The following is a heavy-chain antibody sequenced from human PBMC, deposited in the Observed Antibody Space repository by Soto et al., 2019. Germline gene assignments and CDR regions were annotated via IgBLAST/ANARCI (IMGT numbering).Heavy chain of an antibody. J-gene: IGHJ3*02. Sequence: PGESLKISCKGSGYSFTSYWIGWVRQMPGKGLEWMGIIYPGDSDTRCSPSFQGQVTFSADKSISTAYLQWGSLKASDTAMYYCARPTYYDYVWGSYRYDAFDIWGQGTMVTVSS. CDR1: GYSFTSYW. CDR2: IYPGDSDT. CDR3: ARPTYYDYVWGSYRYDAFDI. V-gene: IGHV5-51*01. D-gene: IGHD3-16*02.